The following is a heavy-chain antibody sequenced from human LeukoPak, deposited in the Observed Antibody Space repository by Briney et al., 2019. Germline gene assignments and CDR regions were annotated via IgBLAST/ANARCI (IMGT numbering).Heavy chain of an antibody. CDR3: ARLTPYHYYYMDV. Sequence: SETLSLTCTVSGGSISSSSYYWGWIRQPPGKGLEWIGSIYYSGSTYYNPSLKSRVTISVDTSKNQFSLKLSSVTAADTAVYYCARLTPYHYYYMDVWGKGTTVTVSS. J-gene: IGHJ6*03. V-gene: IGHV4-39*01. D-gene: IGHD4-23*01. CDR1: GGSISSSSYY. CDR2: IYYSGST.